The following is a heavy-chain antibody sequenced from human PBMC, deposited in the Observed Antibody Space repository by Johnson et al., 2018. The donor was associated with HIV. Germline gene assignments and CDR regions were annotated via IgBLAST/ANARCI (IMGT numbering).Heavy chain of an antibody. CDR2: IRYDGSDK. V-gene: IGHV3-30*02. CDR3: ARDNIVLMVGGAFDI. CDR1: GFTLSSYG. J-gene: IGHJ3*02. Sequence: QELLVESGGGVVQPGGSLRLSCAASGFTLSSYGMHWVRQAPGKGLEWVAFIRYDGSDKYSADSVEGRFTISRDNSKNTLYLQMNSLGAEDTAVYYCARDNIVLMVGGAFDIWGQGTMVTVSS. D-gene: IGHD2-8*01.